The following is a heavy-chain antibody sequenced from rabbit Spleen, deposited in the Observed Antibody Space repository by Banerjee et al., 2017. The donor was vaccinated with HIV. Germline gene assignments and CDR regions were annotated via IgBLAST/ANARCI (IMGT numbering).Heavy chain of an antibody. Sequence: QSLEESGGGLVQPEGSLTLTCTASGFDFSSNAMCWVRQAPGKGLEWIGCIYTGSGSAYYASWAKGRFTISKTSSTTVTLKMTSLTAADTATYFCARDLTDIIGWNFGWWGPGTLVTVS. CDR3: ARDLTDIIGWNFGW. V-gene: IGHV1S40*01. J-gene: IGHJ6*01. CDR2: IYTGSGSA. CDR1: GFDFSSNA. D-gene: IGHD4-1*01.